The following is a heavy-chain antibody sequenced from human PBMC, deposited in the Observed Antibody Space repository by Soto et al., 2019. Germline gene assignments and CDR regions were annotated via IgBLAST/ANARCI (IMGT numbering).Heavy chain of an antibody. Sequence: WTWIRQHPGKGLEWIGYIYHGGSTYYNPSLKSRVTISIDKSQNQFSLTLTSVTAADTAIYFCARDRLSLIRGVPHYDGIDVWGQGTTVTVSS. V-gene: IGHV4-31*02. J-gene: IGHJ6*02. CDR3: ARDRLSLIRGVPHYDGIDV. CDR2: IYHGGST. D-gene: IGHD3-10*01.